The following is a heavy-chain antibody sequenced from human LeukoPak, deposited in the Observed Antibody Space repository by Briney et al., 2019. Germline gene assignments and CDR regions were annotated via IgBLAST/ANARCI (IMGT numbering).Heavy chain of an antibody. D-gene: IGHD3-22*01. CDR1: GFTFSTYW. CDR3: VRVLSGSWDWFDP. CDR2: INTDGSR. V-gene: IGHV3-74*01. J-gene: IGHJ5*02. Sequence: GGSLRLSCAASGFTFSTYWMHWVRQAPGKGLVWVSRINTDGSRTDSVEGRFTISRDNAENTVYLQMNSLRAEDTAMYCCVRVLSGSWDWFDPWGQGTLVTVSS.